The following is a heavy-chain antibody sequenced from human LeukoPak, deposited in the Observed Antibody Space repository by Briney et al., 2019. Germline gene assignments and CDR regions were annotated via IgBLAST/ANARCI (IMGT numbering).Heavy chain of an antibody. J-gene: IGHJ4*02. D-gene: IGHD6-25*01. V-gene: IGHV4-4*02. CDR3: ARHSPGSRGVDY. CDR1: GGSISSSNW. CDR2: IYHSGST. Sequence: SGTLSLTCAVSGGSISSSNWWSWVRQPPGKGLEWIGEIYHSGSTNYNPSLKSRVTVSADTSKNQFSLKLTSVTAADTAVYYCARHSPGSRGVDYWGQGTLVTVSS.